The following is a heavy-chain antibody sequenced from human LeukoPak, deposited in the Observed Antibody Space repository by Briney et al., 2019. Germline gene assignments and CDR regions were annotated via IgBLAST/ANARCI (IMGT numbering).Heavy chain of an antibody. V-gene: IGHV1-69*04. CDR2: IIPTLGIA. CDR3: ARAPCSGGSCFPPFFDY. J-gene: IGHJ4*02. Sequence: PVKVSCKASGGTFSSYAISWVRQAPGQGLEWMGRIIPTLGIANYAQKFQGRATITADKSTSTAYMELSSLRSEDTAVYYCARAPCSGGSCFPPFFDYWGQGTLVTVSS. CDR1: GGTFSSYA. D-gene: IGHD2-15*01.